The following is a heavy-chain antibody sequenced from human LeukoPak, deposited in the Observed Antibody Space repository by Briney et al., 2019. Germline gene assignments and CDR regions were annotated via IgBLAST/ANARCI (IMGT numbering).Heavy chain of an antibody. J-gene: IGHJ4*02. V-gene: IGHV3-30*02. CDR1: GFTFSDYF. CDR2: TRYDGSIT. Sequence: GGSLRLSCAASGFTFSDYFMTWVRQAPGKGLKWVAFTRYDGSITYYADSVKGRFSISRDNSKNTLHLQMNSLRAEDTAVYYCVKDKRDDYDEYYFDYWGQGTLVTVSS. D-gene: IGHD4-17*01. CDR3: VKDKRDDYDEYYFDY.